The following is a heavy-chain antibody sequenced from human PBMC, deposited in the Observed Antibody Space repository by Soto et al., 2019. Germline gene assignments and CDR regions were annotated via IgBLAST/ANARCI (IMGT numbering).Heavy chain of an antibody. V-gene: IGHV4-61*01. Sequence: SETLSLTCTVSGGSVSSGSYYWSWIRQPPGKALGWIGYIYYSGNTNYSPSLKSRVTISLDRSKNQFSLKLSSVTAADTAVYYCASEFVTSTDYGMDVWGQGTAVTVS. D-gene: IGHD4-17*01. CDR3: ASEFVTSTDYGMDV. CDR1: GGSVSSGSYY. CDR2: IYYSGNT. J-gene: IGHJ6*02.